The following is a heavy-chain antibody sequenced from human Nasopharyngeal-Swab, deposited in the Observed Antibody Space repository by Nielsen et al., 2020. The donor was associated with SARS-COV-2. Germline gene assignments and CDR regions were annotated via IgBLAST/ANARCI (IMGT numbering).Heavy chain of an antibody. D-gene: IGHD3-10*01. CDR3: AGAPSPNSFYYFMDV. J-gene: IGHJ6*03. CDR1: GFTLATYE. Sequence: GESLKISCVASGFTLATYEMNWVRQAPGKGLGWVAYISSGASTIYYADSVKGRFTISRDNAKNSLYLQMDSRRAEDTAVYYCAGAPSPNSFYYFMDVWGKGTTVTVSS. CDR2: ISSGASTI. V-gene: IGHV3-48*03.